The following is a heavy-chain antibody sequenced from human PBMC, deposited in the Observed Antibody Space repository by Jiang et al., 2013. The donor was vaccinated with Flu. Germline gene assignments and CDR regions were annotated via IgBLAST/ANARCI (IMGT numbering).Heavy chain of an antibody. Sequence: SCKASGYTFTSYAMHWVRQAPGQRLEWMGWINAGNGNXKYSQKFQGRVTITRDTSASTAYMELSSLRSEDTAVYYCARANNWFDPWGQGTLVTVSS. CDR1: GYTFTSYA. CDR2: INAGNGNX. CDR3: ARANNWFDP. J-gene: IGHJ5*02. V-gene: IGHV1-3*01.